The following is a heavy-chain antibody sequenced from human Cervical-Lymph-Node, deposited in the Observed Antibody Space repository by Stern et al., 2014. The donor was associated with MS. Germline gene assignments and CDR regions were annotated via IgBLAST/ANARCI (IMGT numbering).Heavy chain of an antibody. Sequence: EVQLVESGGALVQPGGSQRLSCVASGSTFSTSWMSWVRQAPGKGLERVANIKRDGSETFYLDSVKGRFTISRDNAKNSLYLEMNSLRAEDTAMYYCTRFLQSGWSDLFDSWGRGTLVTVSS. CDR2: IKRDGSET. V-gene: IGHV3-7*01. J-gene: IGHJ5*01. D-gene: IGHD6-19*01. CDR3: TRFLQSGWSDLFDS. CDR1: GSTFSTSW.